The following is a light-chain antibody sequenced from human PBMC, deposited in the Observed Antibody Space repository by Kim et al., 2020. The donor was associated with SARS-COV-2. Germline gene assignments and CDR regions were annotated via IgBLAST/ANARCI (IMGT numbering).Light chain of an antibody. CDR1: QSISSY. CDR3: QQSDIYPYT. Sequence: DIQMTQSPSSLSASVGDRVTITCRASQSISSYLNWYQQKPGKGPKFLIYAASSLQTGVPSRFSGSGSGTDFSLTISSLQPEDFAIYYCQQSDIYPYTFGQGTKLEIK. V-gene: IGKV1-39*01. CDR2: AAS. J-gene: IGKJ2*01.